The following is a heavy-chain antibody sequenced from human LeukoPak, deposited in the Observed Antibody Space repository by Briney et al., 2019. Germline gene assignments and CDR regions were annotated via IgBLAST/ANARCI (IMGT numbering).Heavy chain of an antibody. D-gene: IGHD1-26*01. Sequence: PGGSLRLSCAASGFTFSSYWMSWVRQAPGKGLEWVANIKQDGSEKYYVDSVKGRFTISRDNAKNSLYLQMNSLKIEDTAVYYCTTERSGSFPYWGQGALVTVSS. J-gene: IGHJ4*02. CDR3: TTERSGSFPY. CDR1: GFTFSSYW. V-gene: IGHV3-7*03. CDR2: IKQDGSEK.